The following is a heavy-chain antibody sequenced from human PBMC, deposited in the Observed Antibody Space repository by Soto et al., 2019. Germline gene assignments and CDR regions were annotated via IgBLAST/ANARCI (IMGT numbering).Heavy chain of an antibody. V-gene: IGHV4-31*03. CDR1: GGSISSGGHY. CDR3: ARVPLDSGYYYYYLMDV. J-gene: IGHJ6*03. D-gene: IGHD3-10*01. Sequence: PSETLSLTCTVSGGSISSGGHYWSWIRQHPGKGLEWIGYIYYSGSTYYNPSLKSRVTISVDTSKNQFSLKLSSVTAADTAVYYCARVPLDSGYYYYYLMDVWGKGSTVTGSS. CDR2: IYYSGST.